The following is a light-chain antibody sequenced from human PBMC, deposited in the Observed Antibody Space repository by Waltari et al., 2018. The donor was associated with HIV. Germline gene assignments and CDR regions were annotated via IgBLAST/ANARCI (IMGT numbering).Light chain of an antibody. CDR3: SSYTSSSTLVV. V-gene: IGLV2-14*01. CDR1: SSAVGGYNY. Sequence: QSALTQPASVSGSPGQSIPISSTVTSSAVGGYNYVPWYQQHPGKAPKPMIYDVSNRPSGVSNRFSGSKSGNTASLTISGLQAEDEADYYCSSYTSSSTLVVFGGGTKLTVL. J-gene: IGLJ2*01. CDR2: DVS.